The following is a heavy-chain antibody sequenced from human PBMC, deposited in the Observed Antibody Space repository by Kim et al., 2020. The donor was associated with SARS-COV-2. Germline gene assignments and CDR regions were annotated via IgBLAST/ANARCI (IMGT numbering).Heavy chain of an antibody. V-gene: IGHV3-74*03. Sequence: GGSLRLSCAASGFTFSTSWMHWVRQAPGTGLVWVSHINGDASTITFADSVKGRFTISRDNARNTLYLQMNSLRAEDTDVYYCVRGAFDIWGQGTMGTVSS. CDR3: VRGAFDI. CDR2: INGDASTI. J-gene: IGHJ3*02. CDR1: GFTFSTSW.